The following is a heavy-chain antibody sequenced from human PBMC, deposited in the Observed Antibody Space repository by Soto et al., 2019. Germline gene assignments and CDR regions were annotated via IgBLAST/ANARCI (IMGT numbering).Heavy chain of an antibody. CDR1: GGSISSGGYY. Sequence: QVNLEESGPGLVKPSQTLSLTCTVSGGSISSGGYYWSWIRQHPGKGLEWIGYIYYSGSTYYNPSLKRRVTISGSTPKNQFAPKLSSVTAADTTVYYCAIHYDNPQSIDYLVLSTTVTVSS. J-gene: IGHJ4*02. CDR3: AIHYDNPQSIDY. CDR2: IYYSGST. V-gene: IGHV4-31*03. D-gene: IGHD3-9*01.